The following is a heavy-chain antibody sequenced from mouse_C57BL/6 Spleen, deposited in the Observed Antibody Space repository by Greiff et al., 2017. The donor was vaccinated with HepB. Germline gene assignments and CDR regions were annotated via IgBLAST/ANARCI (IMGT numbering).Heavy chain of an antibody. D-gene: IGHD4-1*01. CDR2: IWGVGST. J-gene: IGHJ3*01. CDR1: GFSLTSYG. V-gene: IGHV2-6*01. Sequence: VQGVESGPGLVAPSQSLSITCTVSGFSLTSYGVDWVRQSPGKGLEWLGVIWGVGSTNYNSALNSRLSISKDNSKSQVFLKMNSLQTDDTAMYYCASYRGTGSFAYWGQGTLVTVSA. CDR3: ASYRGTGSFAY.